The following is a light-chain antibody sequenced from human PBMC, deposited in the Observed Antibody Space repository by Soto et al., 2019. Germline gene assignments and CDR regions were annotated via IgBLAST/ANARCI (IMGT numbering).Light chain of an antibody. Sequence: EIVLMQSPGTLSLSPGERATLSCRASQSVHNSYLAWYQQKPGQPPRLLIYGASSRATGIPDRFSGSGSGTDFTLTISRLEPEDFAVYYCHQYSNSPFTFGPGTKVDIK. CDR2: GAS. J-gene: IGKJ3*01. CDR3: HQYSNSPFT. CDR1: QSVHNSY. V-gene: IGKV3-20*01.